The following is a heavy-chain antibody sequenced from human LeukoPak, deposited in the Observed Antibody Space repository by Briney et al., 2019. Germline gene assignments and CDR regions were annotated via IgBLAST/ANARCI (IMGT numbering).Heavy chain of an antibody. Sequence: HPGGSLRLSCAASGFTFSSYAMHWVRQAPGKGLEWVAVISYDGSNKYYADSVKGRFTISRDNSKNTLYLQMNSLRAEDTAVYYCARESRAARRLDYWGQGTLVTVSS. CDR2: ISYDGSNK. CDR1: GFTFSSYA. D-gene: IGHD6-6*01. J-gene: IGHJ4*02. CDR3: ARESRAARRLDY. V-gene: IGHV3-30-3*01.